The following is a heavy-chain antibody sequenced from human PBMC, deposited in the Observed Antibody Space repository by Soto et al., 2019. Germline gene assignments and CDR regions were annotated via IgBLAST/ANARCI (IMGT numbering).Heavy chain of an antibody. CDR3: ARMRDYYDVSGYYYDY. D-gene: IGHD3-22*01. J-gene: IGHJ4*02. CDR1: GFSLNTSGMC. CDR2: INWDDDK. Sequence: SGPTLVNPTQTLTLTCTFSGFSLNTSGMCVSWIRQPPGKALEWHALINWDDDKYYSTSLKTRLTISKDTSKNQVLLTMTNMDPVDTATYFCARMRDYYDVSGYYYDYWGQGTLVTVSS. V-gene: IGHV2-70*01.